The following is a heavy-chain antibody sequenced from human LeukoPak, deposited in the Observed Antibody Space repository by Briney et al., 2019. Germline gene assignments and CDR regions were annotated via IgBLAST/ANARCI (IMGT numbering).Heavy chain of an antibody. J-gene: IGHJ4*02. D-gene: IGHD5-18*01. CDR1: GGSISSSSYY. Sequence: PSETLSLTCTVSGGSISSSSYYWGWIRQPPGKGLEWIGSIYYRGSTYYNPSLKSRVTISVDTSKNQFSLKLSSVTAADTAVYYCARGNVDTAMIFDYWGQGTLVTVSS. CDR2: IYYRGST. V-gene: IGHV4-39*07. CDR3: ARGNVDTAMIFDY.